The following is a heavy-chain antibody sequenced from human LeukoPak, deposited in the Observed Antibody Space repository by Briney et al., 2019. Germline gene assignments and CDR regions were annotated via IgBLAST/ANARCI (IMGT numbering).Heavy chain of an antibody. CDR1: GFTFSSYN. CDR2: ISSSSSTI. CDR3: ARDLGGMDV. Sequence: PGGSLRLSCAASGFTFSSYNVNWVRQAPGKGLEWVSYISSSSSTIYYADSVKGRFTISRDNAKNSLYLQMNSLRAEDTAVYYCARDLGGMDVWGQGTTVTVSS. J-gene: IGHJ6*02. V-gene: IGHV3-48*04.